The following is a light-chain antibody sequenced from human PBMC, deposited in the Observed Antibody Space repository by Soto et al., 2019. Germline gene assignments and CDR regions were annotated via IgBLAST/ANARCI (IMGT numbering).Light chain of an antibody. J-gene: IGLJ3*02. V-gene: IGLV1-47*01. CDR2: RDG. CDR3: AVWDASLTGWV. Sequence: QSALTQPPSASGTPGQSLTISCAGSSSNIGSHYVYWYQHLPGTAPKLLIFRDGQRPSGVPDRFFGSKSGTSASLAISGLQSEDEAHYYCAVWDASLTGWVFGGGTQLTVL. CDR1: SSNIGSHY.